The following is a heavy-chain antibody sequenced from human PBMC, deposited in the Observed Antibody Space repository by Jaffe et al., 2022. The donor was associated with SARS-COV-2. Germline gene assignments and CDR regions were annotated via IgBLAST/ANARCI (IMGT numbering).Heavy chain of an antibody. CDR3: ARGYTNNYYGQDWFDP. J-gene: IGHJ5*02. V-gene: IGHV4-59*01. D-gene: IGHD3-16*02. Sequence: QVHLQESGPGLVKPSETLSLTCTVSGGSISGFYWNWIRQSPGKGLEYIGFIYYGGSTNYNPSLRGRVTISLDTSKNQFSLNLNSVTSADTAIYYCARGYTNNYYGQDWFDPWGQGTLVTVSS. CDR1: GGSISGFY. CDR2: IYYGGST.